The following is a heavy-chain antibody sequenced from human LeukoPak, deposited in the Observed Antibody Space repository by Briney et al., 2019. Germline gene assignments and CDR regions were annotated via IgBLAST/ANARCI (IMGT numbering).Heavy chain of an antibody. J-gene: IGHJ4*02. V-gene: IGHV1-8*01. CDR3: ARVTGYYDSSGYYYEGYYFDY. CDR2: MNPNSGNT. CDR1: GYTFTSYD. D-gene: IGHD3-22*01. Sequence: ASVTVSCKASGYTFTSYDINWVRQAPGQGLEWMGWMNPNSGNTGYAQKFQGRVTMTRNTSISTAYMELSSLRSEDTAVYYCARVTGYYDSSGYYYEGYYFDYRGQGTLVTVSS.